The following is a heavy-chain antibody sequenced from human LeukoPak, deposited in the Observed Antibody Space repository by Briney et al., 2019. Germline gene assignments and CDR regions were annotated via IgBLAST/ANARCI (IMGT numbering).Heavy chain of an antibody. Sequence: SETLSLTCAVYGGSFSGDYWSWIRQPPGKELEWIGEINHSGSTNYNPSLKSRVTISVDTSKNQFSLKLSSVTAADTAVYYCARSYAHDYWGQGTLVTVSS. CDR3: ARSYAHDY. CDR2: INHSGST. V-gene: IGHV4-34*01. D-gene: IGHD2-2*01. CDR1: GGSFSGDY. J-gene: IGHJ4*02.